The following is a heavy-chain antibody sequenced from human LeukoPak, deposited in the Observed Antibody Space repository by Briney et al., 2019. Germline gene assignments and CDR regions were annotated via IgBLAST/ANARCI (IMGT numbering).Heavy chain of an antibody. CDR2: IRYDGSNE. CDR1: GFTFSNYG. Sequence: PGGSLRLSCAASGFTFSNYGMHWVRQAPDKGLEWVAFIRYDGSNEYYADSVKGRFTISRDNSKNTLHLQMNSLRAEDTAVYYCARGVTAFDYWGQGTLVTVSS. D-gene: IGHD2-21*02. CDR3: ARGVTAFDY. V-gene: IGHV3-30*02. J-gene: IGHJ4*02.